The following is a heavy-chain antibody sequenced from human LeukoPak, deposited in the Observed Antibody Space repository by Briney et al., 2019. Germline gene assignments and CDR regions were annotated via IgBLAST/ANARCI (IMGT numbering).Heavy chain of an antibody. CDR2: FDPEDGET. Sequence: ASVKVSCKVSGYTLTKLSMHWVRQAPGKGLEWMGGFDPEDGETIYAQKFQGRVTMTEDTSTDTAYMELSSLRSEDTAVYYCARATKATVAYYYYYMDVWGKGTTVTVSS. D-gene: IGHD4-11*01. J-gene: IGHJ6*03. CDR1: GYTLTKLS. V-gene: IGHV1-24*01. CDR3: ARATKATVAYYYYYMDV.